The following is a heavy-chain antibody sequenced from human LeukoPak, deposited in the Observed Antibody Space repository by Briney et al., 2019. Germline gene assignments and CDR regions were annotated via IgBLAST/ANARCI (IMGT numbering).Heavy chain of an antibody. CDR2: IYTSGST. V-gene: IGHV4-61*02. Sequence: SETLSLTCTVSGGSISSGSYYWSWIRQPAGKGLEWIGRIYTSGSTNYNPSLKSRVTISVDTSKNQFSLKLSSVTAADTAVYYCARGVRGTVGQHWGQGTLVTVSS. CDR3: ARGVRGTVGQH. D-gene: IGHD2-15*01. CDR1: GGSISSGSYY. J-gene: IGHJ1*01.